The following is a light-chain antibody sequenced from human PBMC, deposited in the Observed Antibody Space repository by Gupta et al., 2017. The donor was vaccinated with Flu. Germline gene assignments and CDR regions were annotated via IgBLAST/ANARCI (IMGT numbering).Light chain of an antibody. V-gene: IGKV1-5*03. J-gene: IGKJ1*01. Sequence: DIQMTQSPSTLSASVGDRVTITCRASQSINNWLAWYQQKPGKAPKLLIYKASTLESGVLSRFSGSGSGTEFTLTISSLQPDDFATYYCQQYSTYWTFGQGTKVEIK. CDR3: QQYSTYWT. CDR1: QSINNW. CDR2: KAS.